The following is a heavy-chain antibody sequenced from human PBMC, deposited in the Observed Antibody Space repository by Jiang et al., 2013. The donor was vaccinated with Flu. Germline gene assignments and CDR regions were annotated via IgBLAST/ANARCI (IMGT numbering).Heavy chain of an antibody. Sequence: GLVKPSETLSLTCTVSGGSISSSSYYWGWIRQPPGKGLEWIGSIYYSGSTYYNPSLKSRVTISVDTSKNQFSLKLSSVTAADTAVYYCARAGDTISDAFDIWGQGTMVTVSS. D-gene: IGHD3-3*01. V-gene: IGHV4-39*01. CDR1: GGSISSSSYY. CDR2: IYYSGST. CDR3: ARAGDTISDAFDI. J-gene: IGHJ3*02.